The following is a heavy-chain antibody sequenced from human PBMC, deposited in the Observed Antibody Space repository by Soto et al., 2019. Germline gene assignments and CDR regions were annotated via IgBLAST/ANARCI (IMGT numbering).Heavy chain of an antibody. D-gene: IGHD6-6*01. CDR2: IIPIFGTA. V-gene: IGHV1-69*06. J-gene: IGHJ5*02. CDR1: GGTFSSYA. CDR3: ARVLVVYSSSSLGFDP. Sequence: SVKVSCKASGGTFSSYAISWVRQAPGQGLEWMGGIIPIFGTANYAQKFQGRVTITADKSTSTAYMELSSLRSEDTAVYYCARVLVVYSSSSLGFDPWGQGTLVTVSS.